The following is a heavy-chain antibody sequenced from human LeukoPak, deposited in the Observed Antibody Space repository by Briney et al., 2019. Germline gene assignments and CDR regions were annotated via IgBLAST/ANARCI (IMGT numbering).Heavy chain of an antibody. D-gene: IGHD5-12*01. CDR1: GYSISSGYY. V-gene: IGHV4-38-2*01. CDR3: ASGWLRFTADY. CDR2: IYHSGST. J-gene: IGHJ4*02. Sequence: SETLSLTCAVSGYSISSGYYWGWIRPTPGKGLEWIGIIYHSGSTYYNPSLKSRVTISVDTSKNQFSLKLRSVTAADTAVYYCASGWLRFTADYWGQGTLVTVSS.